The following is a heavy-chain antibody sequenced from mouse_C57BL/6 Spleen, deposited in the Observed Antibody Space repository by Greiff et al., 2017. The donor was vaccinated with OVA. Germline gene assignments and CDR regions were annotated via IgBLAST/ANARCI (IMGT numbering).Heavy chain of an antibody. V-gene: IGHV1-26*01. Sequence: EVQLQQSGPELVKPGASVKISCKASGYTFTDYYMNWVKQSHGKSLEWIGDINPNNGGTSYNQKFKGKATLTVDKSSSTAYMELRSLTSEDSAVYYCANSNWDYWGQGTTLTVSS. CDR1: GYTFTDYY. CDR2: INPNNGGT. J-gene: IGHJ2*01. CDR3: ANSNWDY. D-gene: IGHD2-5*01.